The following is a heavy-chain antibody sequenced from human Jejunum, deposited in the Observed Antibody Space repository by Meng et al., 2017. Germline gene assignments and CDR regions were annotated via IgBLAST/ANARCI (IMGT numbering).Heavy chain of an antibody. J-gene: IGHJ6*02. V-gene: IGHV4-61*02. CDR3: ARVKTYYGMDV. CDR1: GVSMNSGSYY. CDR2: IYRSGSI. Sequence: SETLSLTCTVSGVSMNSGSYYWSWIRQPAGKEPEWIGRIYRSGSINYNPSLESRVTMSVETSKNQFSLRLSSVTAADTAVYYCARVKTYYGMDVWGQGTTVTVSS.